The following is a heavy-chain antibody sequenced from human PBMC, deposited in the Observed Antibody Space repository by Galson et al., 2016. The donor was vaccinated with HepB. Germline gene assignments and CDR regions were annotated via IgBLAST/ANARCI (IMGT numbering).Heavy chain of an antibody. CDR1: GGTFSSYA. D-gene: IGHD5-18*01. J-gene: IGHJ4*02. CDR3: ASTWIQVWKQPRFDN. Sequence: SVKVSCKASGGTFSSYAINWVRQAPGQGLEWMGGIIPIFGTANYAQKFQGRVTITADESTSTAYMELSSLRSEDTAVYYCASTWIQVWKQPRFDNWGQGTLITVSS. CDR2: IIPIFGTA. V-gene: IGHV1-69*13.